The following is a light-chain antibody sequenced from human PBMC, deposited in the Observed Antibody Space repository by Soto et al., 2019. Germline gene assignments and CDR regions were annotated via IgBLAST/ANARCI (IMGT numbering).Light chain of an antibody. V-gene: IGLV2-14*01. Sequence: QSALTQPASVSGSPGQSITISCTGTSSDVGGYNYVSWYQQYPGKAPKVMIYEVTNRPSGVSHRFSGSKSGNTASLTISGLQAEDEADYYCCSYAGRYTYVFGTGTKLTVL. J-gene: IGLJ1*01. CDR2: EVT. CDR3: CSYAGRYTYV. CDR1: SSDVGGYNY.